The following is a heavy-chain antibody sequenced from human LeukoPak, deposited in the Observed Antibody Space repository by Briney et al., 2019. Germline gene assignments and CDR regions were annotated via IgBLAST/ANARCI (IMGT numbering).Heavy chain of an antibody. CDR2: ISPSGGST. D-gene: IGHD6-13*01. CDR1: GYTFTSYY. V-gene: IGHV1-46*01. CDR3: ARGRAYSISWQKYYFDY. Sequence: ASVKVSCKASGYTFTSYYMHWVRQAPGQGLEWMGIISPSGGSTTNAQKFQGRVTMTRDMSTSTVYMELSSLRSEDTAVYYCARGRAYSISWQKYYFDYWGQGTPVSVSS. J-gene: IGHJ4*02.